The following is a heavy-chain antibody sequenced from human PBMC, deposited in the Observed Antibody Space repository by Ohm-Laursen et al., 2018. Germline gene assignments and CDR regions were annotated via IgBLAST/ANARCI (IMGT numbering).Heavy chain of an antibody. CDR1: GFTFSISG. Sequence: SLRLSCAASGFTFSISGMTWVRQAPGKGLEWVSGISVSGSSTDYADSVKGRFTISRDSSKNTLYLQMNSLRAEDTAVYYCAKVPRYCSGGSCRGGYFQYWGQGTLVTVSS. D-gene: IGHD2-15*01. CDR2: ISVSGSST. CDR3: AKVPRYCSGGSCRGGYFQY. V-gene: IGHV3-23*01. J-gene: IGHJ1*01.